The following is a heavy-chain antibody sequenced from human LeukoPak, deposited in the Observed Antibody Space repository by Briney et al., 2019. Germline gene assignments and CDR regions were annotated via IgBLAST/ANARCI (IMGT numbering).Heavy chain of an antibody. CDR1: GGSFSGYY. Sequence: PSETLSLTCAVYGGSFSGYYWSWIRQPPGKGLEWIGEINHSGSTNYNPSLKSRVTISVDTSKNQFSLKLSSVTAADTAVYYCARARYCSSTSCFRFDYWGQGTLVTVSS. D-gene: IGHD2-2*01. V-gene: IGHV4-34*01. CDR3: ARARYCSSTSCFRFDY. CDR2: INHSGST. J-gene: IGHJ4*02.